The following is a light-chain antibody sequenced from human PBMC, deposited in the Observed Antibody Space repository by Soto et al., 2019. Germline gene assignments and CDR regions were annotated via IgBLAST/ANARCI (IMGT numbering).Light chain of an antibody. J-gene: IGKJ4*01. CDR2: DAS. Sequence: ETVLTQSPATLSLSPGERATLSCRASQSVDIYLAWYQQKPGQAPRLLIYDASNRATGIPDRFSGSGSGTDFPLTISSLEPEDFAVYYCQQRKNWPPLTFGGGTKVEIK. CDR3: QQRKNWPPLT. CDR1: QSVDIY. V-gene: IGKV3-11*01.